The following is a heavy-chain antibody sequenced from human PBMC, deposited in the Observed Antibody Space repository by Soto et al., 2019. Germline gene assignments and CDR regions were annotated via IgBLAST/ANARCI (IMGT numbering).Heavy chain of an antibody. D-gene: IGHD3-10*01. Sequence: QVQLVESGGGVVQPGRSLRLSCAASGFTFSNYTMHWVRQAPGKGLEWVALISYDEIDKYFADAVKGRFTISRDNSKNTLYLQMDSLRAEDTAVYYCAGRSESSDYWGRGTLVTVSS. J-gene: IGHJ4*02. CDR2: ISYDEIDK. V-gene: IGHV3-30*04. CDR3: AGRSESSDY. CDR1: GFTFSNYT.